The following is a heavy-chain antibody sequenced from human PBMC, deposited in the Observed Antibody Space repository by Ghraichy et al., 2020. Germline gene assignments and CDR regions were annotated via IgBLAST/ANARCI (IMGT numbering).Heavy chain of an antibody. CDR3: AKDIEVDTAMVHYYFYGMDV. Sequence: GGSLRLSCAASGFTFSSYAMSWVRQAPGKGLEWVSAISGSGGSTYYADSVKGRFTISRDNSKNTLYLQMNSLRAEDTAVYYCAKDIEVDTAMVHYYFYGMDVWGQGTTVTVSS. J-gene: IGHJ6*02. CDR1: GFTFSSYA. V-gene: IGHV3-23*01. D-gene: IGHD5-18*01. CDR2: ISGSGGST.